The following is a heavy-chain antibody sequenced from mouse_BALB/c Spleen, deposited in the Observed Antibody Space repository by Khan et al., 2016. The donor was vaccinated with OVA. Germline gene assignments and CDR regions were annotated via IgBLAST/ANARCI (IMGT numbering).Heavy chain of an antibody. CDR3: ANKARIKY. Sequence: VQLKESGPGLVKPSQSLSLTCTVTGYSITSDYVWKWLRQPPGKKLEWMGYISYSGSTNYNPSLKSRISITRDTSKNQFFLQLNSVTTEDTATYYCANKARIKYWGQGTTLTVSS. CDR1: GYSITSDYV. CDR2: ISYSGST. D-gene: IGHD3-2*02. J-gene: IGHJ2*01. V-gene: IGHV3-2*02.